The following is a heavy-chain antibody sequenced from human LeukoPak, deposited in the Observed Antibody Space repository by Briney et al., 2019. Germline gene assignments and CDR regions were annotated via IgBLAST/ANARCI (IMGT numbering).Heavy chain of an antibody. CDR1: GYTFSDYY. CDR3: ARGHYEMDV. CDR2: ITIVVGPT. V-gene: IGHV3-11*01. J-gene: IGHJ6*02. Sequence: AGSLRLSCAASGYTFSDYYITWIRQSPPIGLEWISHITIVVGPTYYADSVKGRFTISRDNAKNSLYLQMNSLRAEDTAVYYCARGHYEMDVWGQGTTVTVSS.